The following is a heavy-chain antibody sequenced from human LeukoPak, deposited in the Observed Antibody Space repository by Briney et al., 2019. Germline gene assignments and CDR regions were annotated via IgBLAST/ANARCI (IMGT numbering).Heavy chain of an antibody. CDR1: GDSISSYY. Sequence: SETLSLTYTVSGDSISSYYWSWIRQPAGKGLEWIGRIYTSENTNYNPSLKSRVTMSVDRSKNQFSLKLSSVTAVDTAVYYCARERGYCFNPWGQGMLVTVSS. CDR3: ARERGYCFNP. V-gene: IGHV4-4*07. J-gene: IGHJ5*02. D-gene: IGHD3-3*01. CDR2: IYTSENT.